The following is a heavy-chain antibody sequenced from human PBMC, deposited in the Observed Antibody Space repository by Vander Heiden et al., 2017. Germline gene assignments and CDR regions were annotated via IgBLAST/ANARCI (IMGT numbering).Heavy chain of an antibody. CDR2: ISSSSSTI. J-gene: IGHJ4*02. CDR3: ARGQYYYDSSGYRV. V-gene: IGHV3-48*01. CDR1: GFPFSSYS. D-gene: IGHD3-22*01. Sequence: EVQLVESGGGLVQPGGSLRLSCAASGFPFSSYSMNWVRQAPGKGLEWVSYISSSSSTIYYADSVKGRFTISRDNAKNSLYLQMNSLRAEDTAVYYCARGQYYYDSSGYRVWGQGTLVTVSS.